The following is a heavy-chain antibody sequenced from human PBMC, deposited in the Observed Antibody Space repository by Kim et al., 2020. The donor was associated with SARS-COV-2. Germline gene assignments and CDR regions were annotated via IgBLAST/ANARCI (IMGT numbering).Heavy chain of an antibody. V-gene: IGHV3-15*01. D-gene: IGHD3-10*01. J-gene: IGHJ4*02. CDR2: IKSKTDGGTT. CDR3: TTDLWFGEVLWGAPGTHDY. Sequence: GGSLRLSCAASGFTFSNAWMSWVRQAPGKGLEWVGRIKSKTDGGTTDYAAPVKGRFTISRDDSKNTLYLQMNSLKTEDTAVYYCTTDLWFGEVLWGAPGTHDYWGQGTLVTVSS. CDR1: GFTFSNAW.